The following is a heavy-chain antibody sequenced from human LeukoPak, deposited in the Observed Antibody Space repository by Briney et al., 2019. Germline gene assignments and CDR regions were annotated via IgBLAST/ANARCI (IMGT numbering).Heavy chain of an antibody. CDR3: ARGYCSGGTCRAGWFDP. CDR2: IYYSGST. D-gene: IGHD2-15*01. J-gene: IGHJ5*02. V-gene: IGHV4-39*07. Sequence: SETLSLTCTVSGGSISSSSYYWGWIRQPPGKGLEWIGSIYYSGSTYYNPSLKSRVTISVDTSKNQFSLKLSSVTAADTAVYYCARGYCSGGTCRAGWFDPWGQGTLVTVSS. CDR1: GGSISSSSYY.